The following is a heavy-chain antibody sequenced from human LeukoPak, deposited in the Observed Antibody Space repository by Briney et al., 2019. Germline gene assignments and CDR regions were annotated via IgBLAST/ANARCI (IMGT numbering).Heavy chain of an antibody. CDR1: GFTFGDYA. J-gene: IGHJ4*02. CDR3: TRDPLYYYDSSGYYLY. D-gene: IGHD3-22*01. Sequence: GGSLRLSCTASGFTFGDYAMSWFRQAPGKGLEWVGFIRSRAYGGTTEYAASVKGRFTISRDDSKSIAYLQMNSLKTEDTAVYYCTRDPLYYYDSSGYYLYWGQGTLVTVSS. V-gene: IGHV3-49*03. CDR2: IRSRAYGGTT.